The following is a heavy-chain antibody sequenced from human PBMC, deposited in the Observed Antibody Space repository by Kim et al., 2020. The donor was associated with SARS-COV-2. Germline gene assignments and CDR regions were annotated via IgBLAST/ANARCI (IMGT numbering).Heavy chain of an antibody. CDR3: ATYCGGDCNWFDP. CDR1: GGSISSSSYY. D-gene: IGHD2-21*02. CDR2: IYYSGST. Sequence: SETLSLTCTVSGGSISSSSYYWGWIRQPPWKGLEWIGSIYYSGSTYYNPSLKSRVTISVDTSKNQFSLKLSSVTAADTAVYYCATYCGGDCNWFDPWGQGTLVTVSS. V-gene: IGHV4-39*01. J-gene: IGHJ5*02.